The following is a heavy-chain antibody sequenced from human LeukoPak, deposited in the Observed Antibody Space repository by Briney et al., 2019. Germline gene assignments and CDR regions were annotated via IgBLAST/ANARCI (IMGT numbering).Heavy chain of an antibody. D-gene: IGHD5-12*01. CDR2: ISSTSTYI. J-gene: IGHJ4*02. CDR3: ASPTARYSGYDWDYFDY. Sequence: GGSLRLSCAASGFTFSSYRMNWVRQAPGKGLEWVSSISSTSTYIFYVDSLKGRFTISRDNAKNSLYLQMNSLRAEDTAVYYCASPTARYSGYDWDYFDYWGQGALVTVSS. CDR1: GFTFSSYR. V-gene: IGHV3-21*01.